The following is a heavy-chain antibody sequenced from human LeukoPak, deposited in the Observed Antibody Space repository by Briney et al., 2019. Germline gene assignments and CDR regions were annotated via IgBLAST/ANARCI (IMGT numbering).Heavy chain of an antibody. CDR1: GFTFDDYG. V-gene: IGHV3-20*04. Sequence: GGSLRLSCAASGFTFDDYGMSWVRQAPGKGLEWVSGINWNGGSTGYADSVKGRFTVSRDNAKNSLYLQMNSLRAKDTALYYCARASFIVVVPAATTFDYWGQGTLVTVSS. CDR2: INWNGGST. D-gene: IGHD2-2*01. J-gene: IGHJ4*02. CDR3: ARASFIVVVPAATTFDY.